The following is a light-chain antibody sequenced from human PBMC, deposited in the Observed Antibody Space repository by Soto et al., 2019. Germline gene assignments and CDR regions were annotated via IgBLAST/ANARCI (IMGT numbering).Light chain of an antibody. CDR2: EVS. CDR1: SSDFGGYNS. V-gene: IGLV2-8*01. J-gene: IGLJ1*01. Sequence: QSALAQPPSASGSPGQSVTISCTGTSSDFGGYNSVSWYQQHPGKAPKLMIFEVSRRPSGVPDRFSGSKSGNTASLTVSGLQAEDEADYYCSSYAGSNNLGVFGTGTKVTVL. CDR3: SSYAGSNNLGV.